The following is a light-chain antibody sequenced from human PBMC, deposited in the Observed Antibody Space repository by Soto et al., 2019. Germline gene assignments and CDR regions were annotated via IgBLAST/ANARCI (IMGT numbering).Light chain of an antibody. V-gene: IGLV1-44*01. Sequence: QSVLAQPPSASAASGQTVTISCSGSNSNIGSNPVNWFQQLPGTAPKVLIFSNNQRPSGVPDRISGSKSGTSGSLAIGGLQSEDEADYYCAAWDDNLKGWMFGGGTKLTVL. CDR1: NSNIGSNP. J-gene: IGLJ3*02. CDR2: SNN. CDR3: AAWDDNLKGWM.